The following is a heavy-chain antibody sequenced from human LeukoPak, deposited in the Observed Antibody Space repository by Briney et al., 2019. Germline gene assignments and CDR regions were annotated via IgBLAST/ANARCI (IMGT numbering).Heavy chain of an antibody. D-gene: IGHD3-22*01. V-gene: IGHV4-4*07. CDR2: IDTSGST. Sequence: SETLSLTCTVSGGSISSYLCSWLRQPAGKGLEWIGRIDTSGSTNYNPSLKSRVTMSVDTSKNQFSLKLSSVTAADTAVYYCAREYYYDQNWFDPWGQGTLVTVSS. CDR3: AREYYYDQNWFDP. J-gene: IGHJ5*02. CDR1: GGSISSYL.